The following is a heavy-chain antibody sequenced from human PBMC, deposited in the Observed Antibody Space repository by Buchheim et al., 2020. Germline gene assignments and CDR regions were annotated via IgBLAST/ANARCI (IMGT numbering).Heavy chain of an antibody. CDR2: ISDSGSNT. CDR3: AKEVGTIGVAGPYFDY. D-gene: IGHD6-19*01. CDR1: GFTFSSYA. V-gene: IGHV3-23*04. Sequence: EVQLVESGGGLVQPGGSLRLSCAASGFTFSSYAMSCVRQAPGKGLEWVSAISDSGSNTYYADSVKGRFTFSRDNSKNTLYLPMNSLRAEDTAEYYCAKEVGTIGVAGPYFDYWGQGIL. J-gene: IGHJ4*02.